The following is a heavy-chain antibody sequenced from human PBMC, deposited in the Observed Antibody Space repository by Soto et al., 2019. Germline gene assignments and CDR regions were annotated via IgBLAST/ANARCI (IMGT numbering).Heavy chain of an antibody. CDR3: ARDRNSGSYGNWFDP. CDR1: GFTFSSYS. J-gene: IGHJ5*02. CDR2: ISSSSTFI. D-gene: IGHD1-26*01. V-gene: IGHV3-21*01. Sequence: GGSLRLSCAASGFTFSSYSMNWVRQAPGKGLEWVSSISSSSTFIYYADSVKGRFTISRDNAKNSLSLQMNSLRAEDTAVYYCARDRNSGSYGNWFDPWGQGTLVTVSS.